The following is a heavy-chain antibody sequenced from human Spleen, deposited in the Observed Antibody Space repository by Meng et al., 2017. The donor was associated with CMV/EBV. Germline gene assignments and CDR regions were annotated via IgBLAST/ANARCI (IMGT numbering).Heavy chain of an antibody. J-gene: IGHJ6*02. CDR2: ISSSGSTI. D-gene: IGHD5-12*01. V-gene: IGHV3-48*03. Sequence: GESLKISCAASGFTFSSYEMNWVRQAPGKGLEWVSYISSSGSTIYYADSVKGRFTISRDNAKNSLCLQMNSLRAEDTAVYYCARAIDSGYDPLTYYYYGMDVWGQGTAVTVSS. CDR3: ARAIDSGYDPLTYYYYGMDV. CDR1: GFTFSSYE.